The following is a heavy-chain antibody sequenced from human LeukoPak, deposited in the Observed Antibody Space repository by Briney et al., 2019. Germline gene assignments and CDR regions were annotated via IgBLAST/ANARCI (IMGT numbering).Heavy chain of an antibody. J-gene: IGHJ4*02. D-gene: IGHD3-3*01. V-gene: IGHV1-2*02. Sequence: GASVKVSCKVSGYTFIENYIHWVRQAPGQGLEWMGLINPHTGAANYSQKFQGRVTMTRDTSISTAYMHLTRLKFDGTAVYYCARGKSGYSPWGQGTPVTVSS. CDR1: GYTFIENY. CDR2: INPHTGAA. CDR3: ARGKSGYSP.